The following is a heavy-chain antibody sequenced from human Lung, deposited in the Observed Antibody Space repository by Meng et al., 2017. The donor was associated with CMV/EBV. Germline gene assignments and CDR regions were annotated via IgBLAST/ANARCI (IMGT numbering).Heavy chain of an antibody. CDR1: GDSITNHNW. CDR3: LRRSGGSV. Sequence: QVRLAESGPALVKPSETLSLTCAVSGDSITNHNWWAWVRQPPGKGLEWIGEIPHRGSSAYNPSLKSRVSMSIDKSKNQFSLKLTSVTAADTAVYHCLRRSGGSVWGQGTLVTVSS. CDR2: IPHRGSS. J-gene: IGHJ1*01. D-gene: IGHD3-10*01. V-gene: IGHV4-4*02.